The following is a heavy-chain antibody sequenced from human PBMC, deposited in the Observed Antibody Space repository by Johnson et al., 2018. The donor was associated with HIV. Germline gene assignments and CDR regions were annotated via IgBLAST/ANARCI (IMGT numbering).Heavy chain of an antibody. D-gene: IGHD3-16*01. J-gene: IGHJ3*02. Sequence: QVQLVESGGGVVQPGRSLRLSCAASGFTFSNYGMNWVRQAPGKGLEWVAVISYDGSKKYYADSVKGRFTISRDNSKNTLYLQVNSLRDEDTAVDYCARDNLSMGAFDIWGPGTMVTVSS. CDR3: ARDNLSMGAFDI. CDR2: ISYDGSKK. CDR1: GFTFSNYG. V-gene: IGHV3-30*03.